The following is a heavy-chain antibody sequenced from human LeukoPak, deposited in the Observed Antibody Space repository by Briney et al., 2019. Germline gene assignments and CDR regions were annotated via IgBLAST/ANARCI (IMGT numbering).Heavy chain of an antibody. CDR1: GFTFSSYA. J-gene: IGHJ4*02. D-gene: IGHD2-8*02. V-gene: IGHV3-23*01. CDR2: VSGSGANT. CDR3: AREPRDCTGGTCHSGGGYYFEY. Sequence: GGSLRLSCAASGFTFSSYAMSRVRQAPGKGLEWVSAVSGSGANTYHSDSVRGRFTISRDNSKNTLHLQMNSLRAEDTAVFYCAREPRDCTGGTCHSGGGYYFEYWGQGILVTVSS.